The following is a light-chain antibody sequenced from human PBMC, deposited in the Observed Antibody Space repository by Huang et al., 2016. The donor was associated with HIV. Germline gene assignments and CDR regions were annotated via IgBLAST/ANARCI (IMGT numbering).Light chain of an antibody. V-gene: IGKV2-28*01. J-gene: IGKJ1*01. CDR2: LGF. Sequence: DIVMTQSPLSLPVTPGEPASISCRSSQSLLHSNGYKYLDWYLPKPGQSPQLLIYLGFNRASGVPDRFSCSGSGTDFTLKISRVEAEDVGVYYCMQALQTTWTFGQGTKVEIK. CDR3: MQALQTTWT. CDR1: QSLLHSNGYKY.